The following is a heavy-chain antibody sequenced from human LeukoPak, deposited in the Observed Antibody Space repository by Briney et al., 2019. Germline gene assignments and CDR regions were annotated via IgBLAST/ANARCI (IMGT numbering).Heavy chain of an antibody. D-gene: IGHD3-22*01. V-gene: IGHV3-21*01. Sequence: GGSLRLSCAASEFTFSTYTMNWVRQAPGKGLEWVSSITTSSSYIYYADSVKGRFTISRDNAKNSLYLQMNSLRAEDTAVYYCARHVVALGFDYWGQGTLVTVSS. CDR2: ITTSSSYI. CDR3: ARHVVALGFDY. CDR1: EFTFSTYT. J-gene: IGHJ4*02.